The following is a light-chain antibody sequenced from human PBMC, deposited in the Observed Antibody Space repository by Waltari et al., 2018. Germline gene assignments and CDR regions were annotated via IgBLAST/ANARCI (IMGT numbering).Light chain of an antibody. CDR1: QSLLHSDGYNY. CDR3: MQALQTPT. V-gene: IGKV2-28*01. CDR2: LGS. J-gene: IGKJ1*01. Sequence: DIVMTQSPPSLPVTPGEPASISCRSSQSLLHSDGYNYLDWYLQRPGPSPQLLIYLGSNRASGVPDRFNGSGSGTDFTLKISRVEAEDVGVYYCMQALQTPTFGQGTKVEI.